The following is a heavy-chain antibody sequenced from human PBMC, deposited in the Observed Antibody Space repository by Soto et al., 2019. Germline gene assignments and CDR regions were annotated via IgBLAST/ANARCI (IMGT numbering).Heavy chain of an antibody. CDR2: MNPNSGNT. J-gene: IGHJ6*02. D-gene: IGHD3-3*01. V-gene: IGHV1-8*01. CDR1: GYTFTSYD. Sequence: GASVKVSCKASGYTFTSYDINWVRQATGQGLEWMGWMNPNSGNTGYAQKFQGRVTMTRNTSISTAYMELSSLRSEDTAVYYCARDHLHDFWSGPEKGGYYYYGMDVWGQGTTVTVSS. CDR3: ARDHLHDFWSGPEKGGYYYYGMDV.